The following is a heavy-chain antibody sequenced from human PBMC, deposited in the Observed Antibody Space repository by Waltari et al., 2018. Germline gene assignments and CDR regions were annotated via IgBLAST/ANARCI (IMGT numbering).Heavy chain of an antibody. CDR3: ARCYGDYVDYYYYYGMDV. J-gene: IGHJ6*02. D-gene: IGHD4-17*01. CDR2: IYHSGST. Sequence: QVQLQESGPGLVKPSETLSLTCAVSGYSISSGYYWGWIRQPPGKGLEWIGGIYHSGSTYYNPSLKSRVTISVDTSKNQFSLKLSSVTAADTAVYYCARCYGDYVDYYYYYGMDVWGQGTTVTVSS. CDR1: GYSISSGYY. V-gene: IGHV4-38-2*01.